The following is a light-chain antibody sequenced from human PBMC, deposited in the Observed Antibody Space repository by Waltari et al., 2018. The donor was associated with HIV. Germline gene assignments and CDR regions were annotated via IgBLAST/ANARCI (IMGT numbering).Light chain of an antibody. CDR3: QQTFSSIT. CDR1: RNIGTY. J-gene: IGKJ5*01. Sequence: DIQMTQSPSSLSVSIGDRVTITCRASRNIGTYLNWYQHKPGKAPQLLIYNLSNLQSGVPSRFSGSGSGTDFTLTISNLQPEDFAAYYCQQTFSSITFGPGTRLEIK. V-gene: IGKV1-39*01. CDR2: NLS.